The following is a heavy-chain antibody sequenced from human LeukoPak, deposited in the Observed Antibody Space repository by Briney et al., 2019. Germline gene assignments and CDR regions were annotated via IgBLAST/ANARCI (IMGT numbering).Heavy chain of an antibody. Sequence: GGPLRLSCAASGFTFRSYSMNWVRQAPGKGLEWVSSISSSSSYIYYADSVKGRFTISRDNAKNSLYLQMNSLRAEDTAVYYCARDADYDILTGNDYWGQGTLVTVSS. CDR3: ARDADYDILTGNDY. D-gene: IGHD3-9*01. CDR2: ISSSSSYI. CDR1: GFTFRSYS. V-gene: IGHV3-21*01. J-gene: IGHJ4*02.